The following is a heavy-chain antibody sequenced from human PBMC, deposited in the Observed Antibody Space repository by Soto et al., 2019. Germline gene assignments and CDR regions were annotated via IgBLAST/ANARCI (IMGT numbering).Heavy chain of an antibody. V-gene: IGHV4-39*07. CDR2: INHSGST. J-gene: IGHJ4*02. CDR3: ARGVDSSGYYPNYFDY. D-gene: IGHD3-22*01. CDR1: GGSISSSSYY. Sequence: SETLSLTCTVSGGSISSSSYYWSWIRQPPGKGLEWIGEINHSGSTNYNPSLKSRVTISVDTSKNQFSLKLSSVTAADTAVYYCARGVDSSGYYPNYFDYWGQGTLVTVSS.